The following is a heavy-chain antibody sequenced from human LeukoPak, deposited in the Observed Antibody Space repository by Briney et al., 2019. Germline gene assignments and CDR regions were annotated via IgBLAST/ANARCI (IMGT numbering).Heavy chain of an antibody. D-gene: IGHD3-22*01. V-gene: IGHV3-15*01. CDR2: IKSKTDGGTT. Sequence: PGGSLRLSCAASGFTFSNAWMSWVRQAPGKGLEWVGRIKSKTDGGTTDYAAPVKGRFTISRDDSKNTLYLQMNSLKTEDTAVYYCTTYYYDWGKDGMDVWGQGTTVTVSS. J-gene: IGHJ6*02. CDR3: TTYYYDWGKDGMDV. CDR1: GFTFSNAW.